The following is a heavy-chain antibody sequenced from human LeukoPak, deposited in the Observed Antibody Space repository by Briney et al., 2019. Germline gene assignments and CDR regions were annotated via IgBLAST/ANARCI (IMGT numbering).Heavy chain of an antibody. Sequence: SETLSLTCTASGGSISSGSYYWSWIRQPAGKGLEWIGRIYTSGSTNYNPSLKSRVTISVDTSKNQFSLKLSSVTAADTAVYYFARGEPSFSEYYFDYCGQGTLVTVSS. CDR3: ARGEPSFSEYYFDY. CDR1: GGSISSGSYY. V-gene: IGHV4-61*02. D-gene: IGHD3-3*01. J-gene: IGHJ4*02. CDR2: IYTSGST.